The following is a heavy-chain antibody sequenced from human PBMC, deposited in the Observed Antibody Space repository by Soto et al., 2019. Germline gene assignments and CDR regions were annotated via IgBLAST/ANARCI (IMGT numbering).Heavy chain of an antibody. CDR3: TRAPLYGGQAY. J-gene: IGHJ4*02. CDR1: GFSVNSDY. Sequence: EVQLVESGGGLVQPGGSLRLSCAASGFSVNSDYMTWVRQAPGKGLEWVSVIYSGSSTYYTDSVKGRFTMSRDNSKNTLYLQMSSLRAEDTAVYYCTRAPLYGGQAYWGQGTLVTVSS. CDR2: IYSGSST. D-gene: IGHD4-17*01. V-gene: IGHV3-66*01.